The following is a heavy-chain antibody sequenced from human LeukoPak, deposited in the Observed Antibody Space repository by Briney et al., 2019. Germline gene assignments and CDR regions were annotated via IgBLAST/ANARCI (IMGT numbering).Heavy chain of an antibody. CDR2: INHSGST. CDR1: GGSFSGYY. V-gene: IGHV4-34*01. J-gene: IGHJ4*02. Sequence: PSETLSLTCAVYGGSFSGYYWSWIRQPPGKGLEWIGEINHSGSTNYNPSLKSRVTISVDTSKNQFSLKLSSVTAADTAVYYCARGEMATTKYFDYWGQGTLVTVSS. D-gene: IGHD5-12*01. CDR3: ARGEMATTKYFDY.